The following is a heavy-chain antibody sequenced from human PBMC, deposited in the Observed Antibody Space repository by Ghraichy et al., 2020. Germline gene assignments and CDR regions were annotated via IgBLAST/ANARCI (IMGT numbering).Heavy chain of an antibody. CDR1: ALRLSRCS. J-gene: IGHJ4*02. CDR2: ISESSSKI. Sequence: GGSLRLSCVGYALRLSRCSINWVRQAPGKGLEWVSYISESSSKIYYAGSVKGRFTISRDNAKNSLYLQMNSLRDDDTAVYYCARGHYYEGSGYWGFDYWGQGTLVAVSS. CDR3: ARGHYYEGSGYWGFDY. D-gene: IGHD3-22*01. V-gene: IGHV3-48*02.